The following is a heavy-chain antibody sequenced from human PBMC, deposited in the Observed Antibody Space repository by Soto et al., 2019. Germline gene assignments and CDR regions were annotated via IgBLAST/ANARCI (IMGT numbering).Heavy chain of an antibody. CDR3: ARGKRLAVAGTRWFDP. Sequence: ASVKVSCKASGYTFTSYAMHWVRQAPGQRLEWMGWINAGNGNTKYSQKFQGRVTITRDTSASTAYMELSSLRSEDTAVYYCARGKRLAVAGTRWFDPWGQGTLVTV. CDR2: INAGNGNT. D-gene: IGHD6-19*01. V-gene: IGHV1-3*01. J-gene: IGHJ5*02. CDR1: GYTFTSYA.